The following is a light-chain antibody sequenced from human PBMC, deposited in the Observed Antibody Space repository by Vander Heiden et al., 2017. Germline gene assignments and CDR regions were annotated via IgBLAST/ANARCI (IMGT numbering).Light chain of an antibody. CDR2: TNN. V-gene: IGLV1-44*01. CDR3: AAWDDTLNGVV. J-gene: IGLJ2*01. Sequence: QSLLTQPPSSSGTPRPRVPISCSGSSSNIGSYTVYWYQQLPGTGPKLLIYTNNQRPSGVPDRFSGSKSGTSASLAISGLQSEDEADYHCAAWDDTLNGVVFGGGTKLSVL. CDR1: SSNIGSYT.